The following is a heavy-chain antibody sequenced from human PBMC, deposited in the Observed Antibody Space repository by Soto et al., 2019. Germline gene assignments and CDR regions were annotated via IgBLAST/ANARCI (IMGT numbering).Heavy chain of an antibody. Sequence: GGSLRLSCAASGFTFSSYWMSWVRQAPGKGLEWVANIKQDGSEKYYVDSVKGRFTISRDNAKNSLYLQMNSLRAEDTAVYYCARETERTYCSGGSCYSVFDYWGQGTLVTVSS. CDR3: ARETERTYCSGGSCYSVFDY. CDR1: GFTFSSYW. V-gene: IGHV3-7*05. J-gene: IGHJ4*02. D-gene: IGHD2-15*01. CDR2: IKQDGSEK.